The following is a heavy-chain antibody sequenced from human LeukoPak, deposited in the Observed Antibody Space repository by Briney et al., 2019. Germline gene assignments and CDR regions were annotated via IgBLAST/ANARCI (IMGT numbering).Heavy chain of an antibody. CDR3: ARLHSSSWYYGWFDP. Sequence: PSGTLSLTCAVYGGSFSGYYWSWIRQPPGKGLEWIGEINHSGSTNYNPSLKSRITISVDTSKNQFSLKLSSVTAADTAVYYCARLHSSSWYYGWFDPWGQGTLVTVSS. D-gene: IGHD6-13*01. J-gene: IGHJ5*02. CDR1: GGSFSGYY. CDR2: INHSGST. V-gene: IGHV4-34*01.